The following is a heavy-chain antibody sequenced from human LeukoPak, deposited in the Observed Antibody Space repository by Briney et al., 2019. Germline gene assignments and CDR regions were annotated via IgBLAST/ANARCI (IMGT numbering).Heavy chain of an antibody. CDR2: IYSTGST. CDR1: GGSINSYY. D-gene: IGHD6-13*01. J-gene: IGHJ4*02. CDR3: ARQIASAGTAGFDF. V-gene: IGHV4-4*07. Sequence: SETLSLTCTVSGGSINSYYWSWIRQPAGKGLEWIGRIYSTGSTNYNPSLKSRVTMSVDMSKNQFSLRLRSVTAADTAVYYCARQIASAGTAGFDFWGQGALVTVSS.